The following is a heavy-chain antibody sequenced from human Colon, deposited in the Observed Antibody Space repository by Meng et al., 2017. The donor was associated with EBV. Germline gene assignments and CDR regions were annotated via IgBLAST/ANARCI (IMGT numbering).Heavy chain of an antibody. V-gene: IGHV4-4*03. CDR1: AAPLSSRNC. Sequence: HVRLPGPDPRRRKPPGTLSLTSPAPAAPLSSRNCWSWIRQPPGKGLEWIGEIYQSGSTNYNPSLKSRVTISVDESKNQFSLRLSSVTAADTAVYYCARVGAYCGGDCYHPRWGQGTLVTVSS. CDR2: IYQSGST. J-gene: IGHJ4*02. D-gene: IGHD2-21*02. CDR3: ARVGAYCGGDCYHPR.